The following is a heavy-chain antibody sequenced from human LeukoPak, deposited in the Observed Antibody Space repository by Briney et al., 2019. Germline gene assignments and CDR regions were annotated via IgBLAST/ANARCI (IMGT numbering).Heavy chain of an antibody. V-gene: IGHV5-51*01. CDR3: ARRERYCSSTSCPPGGMDV. CDR2: IYPDDSDT. J-gene: IGHJ6*02. Sequence: GESLKISCKGSGYIFTNYWIAWVRQMPGKGLEWMGIIYPDDSDTRYSPSFQGQVTISADKSISTAYLQWSSLKASDTAMYYCARRERYCSSTSCPPGGMDVWGQGTTVTVSS. D-gene: IGHD2-2*01. CDR1: GYIFTNYW.